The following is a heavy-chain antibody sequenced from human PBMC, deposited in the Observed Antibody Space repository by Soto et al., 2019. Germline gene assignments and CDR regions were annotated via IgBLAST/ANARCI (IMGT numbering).Heavy chain of an antibody. Sequence: PGGSLRLSCAASGFTFSSYGMHWVRQAPGKGLEWVAVISYDGSNKYYADSVKGRFTISRDNSKNTLYLQMNSLRAEDTAVYYCAKKRGYSYGPDPGVGMDVWGQGTTVTVSS. CDR1: GFTFSSYG. J-gene: IGHJ6*02. CDR2: ISYDGSNK. CDR3: AKKRGYSYGPDPGVGMDV. D-gene: IGHD5-18*01. V-gene: IGHV3-30*18.